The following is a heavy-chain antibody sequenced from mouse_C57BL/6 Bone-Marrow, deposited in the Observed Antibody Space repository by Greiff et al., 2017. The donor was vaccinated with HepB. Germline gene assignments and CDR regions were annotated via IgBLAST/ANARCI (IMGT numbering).Heavy chain of an antibody. J-gene: IGHJ4*01. CDR1: GYTFTSYW. Sequence: VQLQQPGAELVKPGASVKVSCKASGYTFTSYWMHWVKQRPGQGLEWIGRIHPSDSDTNYNQKFKGKATLTVDKSSSTAYMQLSSLTSEDSAVYYCAIKGITTVVVLYAMDYWGQGTSVTVSS. CDR2: IHPSDSDT. V-gene: IGHV1-74*01. D-gene: IGHD1-1*01. CDR3: AIKGITTVVVLYAMDY.